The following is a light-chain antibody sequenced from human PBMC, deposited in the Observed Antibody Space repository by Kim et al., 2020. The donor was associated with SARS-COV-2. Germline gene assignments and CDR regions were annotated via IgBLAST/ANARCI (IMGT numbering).Light chain of an antibody. CDR1: QSVTSNY. CDR3: QQYGGSPYT. J-gene: IGKJ2*01. Sequence: PGERATLSCRASQSVTSNYLAWFQQKPGQAPRLLIHGASSRAIGIPDRFSGSGSGTDFTLTISRLEPEDFALYYCQQYGGSPYTFGQGTKLEI. CDR2: GAS. V-gene: IGKV3-20*01.